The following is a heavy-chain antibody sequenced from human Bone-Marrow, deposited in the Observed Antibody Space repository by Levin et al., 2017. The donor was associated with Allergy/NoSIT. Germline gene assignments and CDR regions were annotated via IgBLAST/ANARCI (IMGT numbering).Heavy chain of an antibody. D-gene: IGHD3-3*01. CDR1: GFIFSSYG. Sequence: PGGSLRLSCAASGFIFSSYGMHWVRQAPGKGLEWVAVIWYDGTNKYYADSVKGRFTISRDNSKNTLYLQMNSLRTEDTAVYYCARDSHFDYDFWSGPARRRGSIDYWGQGTLVTVSS. V-gene: IGHV3-33*01. CDR2: IWYDGTNK. CDR3: ARDSHFDYDFWSGPARRRGSIDY. J-gene: IGHJ4*02.